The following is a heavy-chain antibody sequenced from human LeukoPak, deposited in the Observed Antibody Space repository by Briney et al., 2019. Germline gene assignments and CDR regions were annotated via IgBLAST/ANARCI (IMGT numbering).Heavy chain of an antibody. CDR3: VKELLYYDILTGYYPGPTGDY. Sequence: GSLRLSCSASGFTFSSYAMHWVRQAPGKELEYVSAISSNGGSTYYADSVKGRFTISRDNSKNTLYLQMSSLRAEDTAVYYCVKELLYYDILTGYYPGPTGDYWGQGTLVTVSS. D-gene: IGHD3-9*01. J-gene: IGHJ4*02. CDR1: GFTFSSYA. V-gene: IGHV3-64D*06. CDR2: ISSNGGST.